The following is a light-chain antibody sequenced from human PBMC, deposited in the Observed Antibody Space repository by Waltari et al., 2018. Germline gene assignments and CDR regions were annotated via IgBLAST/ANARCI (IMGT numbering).Light chain of an antibody. CDR1: SRDIGPYNC. CDR2: DVY. V-gene: IGLV2-14*03. J-gene: IGLJ1*01. CDR3: CSYTTSDTYV. Sequence: QSALPQPASVSGSPGPSITISCPGTSRDIGPYNCVSWYQQRPGKAPKLIIFDVYERPSGISYRFSGSKSGNTASLTISGLQAEDETDYYCCSYTTSDTYVFGTGTKVTVL.